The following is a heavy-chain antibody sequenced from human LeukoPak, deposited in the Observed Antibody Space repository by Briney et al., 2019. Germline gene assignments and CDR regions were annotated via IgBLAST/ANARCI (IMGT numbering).Heavy chain of an antibody. Sequence: SQTLSLTCAISGDSVSNNNGAWKWIRQSPSRGLEWLGRTYYRSQWHNDYARSVMSRISVDPDTTKNQFSLHLSSVTPDDTAVYYCAGGYAFDVWGQGTMVTVSS. CDR3: AGGYAFDV. CDR2: TYYRSQWHN. J-gene: IGHJ3*01. V-gene: IGHV6-1*01. CDR1: GDSVSNNNGA.